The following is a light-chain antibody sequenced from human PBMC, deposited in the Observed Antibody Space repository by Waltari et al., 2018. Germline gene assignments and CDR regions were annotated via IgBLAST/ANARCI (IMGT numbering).Light chain of an antibody. CDR2: LDY. J-gene: IGLJ2*01. Sequence: SHELTQPPSVSVSPGQTASISCSGDKLGNKYASWYQQKPGQSPILVIYLDYNRLSGIPERFAGTNSGNTATLTINGTQAMDEADYYCQAWDSTTVAFGGGTRLTVL. V-gene: IGLV3-1*01. CDR3: QAWDSTTVA. CDR1: KLGNKY.